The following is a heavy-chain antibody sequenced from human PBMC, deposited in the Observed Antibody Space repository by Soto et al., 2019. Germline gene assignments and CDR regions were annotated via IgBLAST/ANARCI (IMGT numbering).Heavy chain of an antibody. V-gene: IGHV1-46*01. CDR2: INPSGGST. Sequence: ASVKVSCKASGYTFTSYYMHWVRQAPGQGLEWMGIINPSGGSTSYAQKFQGRVTMTRDTSTSTVYMELSSLRSEDTAVYYCARGYGSGSDYYYGMDVWGQGTTVTVYS. D-gene: IGHD3-10*01. CDR3: ARGYGSGSDYYYGMDV. J-gene: IGHJ6*02. CDR1: GYTFTSYY.